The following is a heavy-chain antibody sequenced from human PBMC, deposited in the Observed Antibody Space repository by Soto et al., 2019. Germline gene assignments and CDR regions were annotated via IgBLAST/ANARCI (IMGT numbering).Heavy chain of an antibody. CDR2: ISGSGGST. J-gene: IGHJ5*02. D-gene: IGHD3-22*01. CDR1: GFTFSSYV. V-gene: IGHV3-23*01. CDR3: AKVGYYDSSGHNWFDP. Sequence: GGSLRLSCAVSGFTFSSYVMSWVRQAPGKGLEWVSAISGSGGSTYYADSVKGRFTISRDNSKNTLYLQMNSLRADDTAVYYCAKVGYYDSSGHNWFDPWGQGTLATVSS.